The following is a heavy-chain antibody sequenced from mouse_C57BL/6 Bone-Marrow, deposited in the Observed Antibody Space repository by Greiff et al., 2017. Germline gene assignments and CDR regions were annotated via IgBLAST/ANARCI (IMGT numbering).Heavy chain of an antibody. J-gene: IGHJ3*01. CDR3: ARCLYSRYDCFAY. Sequence: QVQLQQSGAELARPGASVKMSCKASGYTFTSYTMHWVKQRPGQGLEWIGYINPSSGYTKYNQKFKGKATLTADTSSSTAYMQLSSLTSEDSAVYYCARCLYSRYDCFAYWGPATLVTVSA. CDR2: INPSSGYT. V-gene: IGHV1-4*01. CDR1: GYTFTSYT. D-gene: IGHD2-14*01.